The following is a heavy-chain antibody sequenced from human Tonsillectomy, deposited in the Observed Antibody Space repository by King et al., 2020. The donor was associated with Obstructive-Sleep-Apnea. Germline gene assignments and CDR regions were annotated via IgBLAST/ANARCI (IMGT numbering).Heavy chain of an antibody. CDR1: GYSFTTYW. CDR2: IYPGGDSYT. J-gene: IGHJ4*02. V-gene: IGHV5-51*01. D-gene: IGHD4-17*01. Sequence: VQLVESGAEVKMPGESLKISCKGSGYSFTTYWIGWVRQMPGKGLEWMGIIYPGGDSYTRYSPSFQGQVTISADKSVNTAYLQWSSLKAPDTAMYYCARLSVTIDYWGQGTLVTVSS. CDR3: ARLSVTIDY.